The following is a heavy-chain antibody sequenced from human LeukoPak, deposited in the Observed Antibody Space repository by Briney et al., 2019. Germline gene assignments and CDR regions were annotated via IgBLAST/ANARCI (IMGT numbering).Heavy chain of an antibody. J-gene: IGHJ6*03. CDR1: GGTFSSYA. CDR3: AREQYQLLYGYYYMDV. D-gene: IGHD2-2*02. V-gene: IGHV1-69*05. Sequence: ASVKVSCKASGGTFSSYAISWVRQAPGQGLEWMGRIIPIFGTANYAQKFQGRVTITTDESTSTAYMELSSLRAEDTALYYCAREQYQLLYGYYYMDVWGKGTTVTVSS. CDR2: IIPIFGTA.